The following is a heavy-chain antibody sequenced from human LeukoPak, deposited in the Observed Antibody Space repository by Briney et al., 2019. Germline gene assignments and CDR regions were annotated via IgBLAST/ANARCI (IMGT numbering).Heavy chain of an antibody. J-gene: IGHJ4*02. V-gene: IGHV4-34*01. CDR2: INHSGST. CDR3: ARVGGDIVVVPAAFFDY. D-gene: IGHD2-2*01. Sequence: PSETLSLTCAVYGGSFSGHYWSWIRQPPGKGLEWIGEINHSGSTNYNPSLKSRVTISVDTSKNQFSLKLSSVTAADTAVYYCARVGGDIVVVPAAFFDYWGQGTLVTVSS. CDR1: GGSFSGHY.